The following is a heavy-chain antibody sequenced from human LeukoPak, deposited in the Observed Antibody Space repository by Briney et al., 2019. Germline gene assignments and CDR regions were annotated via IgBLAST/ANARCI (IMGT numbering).Heavy chain of an antibody. CDR3: ARYHGGYFAY. D-gene: IGHD2-15*01. J-gene: IGHJ4*02. CDR2: IKQDGSEK. V-gene: IGHV3-7*01. Sequence: GGSLRLSCAASGFTFSVFWMSWVRQAPGKGLEWVASIKQDGSEKYYVDSVKGRFTISRDNDNNSMYLQINSLRAEDTAVYYCARYHGGYFAYWGQGTLVTVSS. CDR1: GFTFSVFW.